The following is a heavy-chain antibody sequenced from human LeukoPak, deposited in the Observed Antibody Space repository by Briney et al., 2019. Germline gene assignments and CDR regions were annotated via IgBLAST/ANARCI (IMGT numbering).Heavy chain of an antibody. CDR3: ARGGYYGSGNDFRFDP. V-gene: IGHV4-4*07. CDR1: GGSISSYY. CDR2: IYTSGST. Sequence: ASETLSLTCTVSGGSISSYYWSWIRQPAGKGLEWIGRIYTSGSTNYNPSLKSRVTMSVDTSKSQFSLKLSSVTAADTAVYFCARGGYYGSGNDFRFDPWGQGTLVTVSS. D-gene: IGHD3-10*01. J-gene: IGHJ5*02.